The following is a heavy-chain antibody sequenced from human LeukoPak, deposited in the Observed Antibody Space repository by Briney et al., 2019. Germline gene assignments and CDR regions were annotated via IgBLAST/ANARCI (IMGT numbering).Heavy chain of an antibody. CDR3: ARHLMILGYFDY. V-gene: IGHV4-59*08. J-gene: IGHJ4*02. D-gene: IGHD3/OR15-3a*01. CDR2: IYYSGST. CDR1: GGSISSYY. Sequence: SETLSLTCTVSGGSISSYYWSWIRQPPGKGLEWIGYIYYSGSTNYNPSLKSRVTISVDTSKNQFSLKLSSVTAADTAVYYCARHLMILGYFDYWGQGTLVTISS.